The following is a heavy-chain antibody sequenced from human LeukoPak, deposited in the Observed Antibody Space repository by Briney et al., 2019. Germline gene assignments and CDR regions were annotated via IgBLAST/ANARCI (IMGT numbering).Heavy chain of an antibody. D-gene: IGHD4-23*01. Sequence: SETLSLTCTVSGYSISSGYYWGWIRPPPGKGLEWIGSIHHSGSTDYNPSLKSRVTISLDTSKNQFSLKLSSVTAADTAVYYCARAYGGNSQYFQHWGQGTLVTVSS. J-gene: IGHJ1*01. V-gene: IGHV4-38-2*02. CDR2: IHHSGST. CDR3: ARAYGGNSQYFQH. CDR1: GYSISSGYY.